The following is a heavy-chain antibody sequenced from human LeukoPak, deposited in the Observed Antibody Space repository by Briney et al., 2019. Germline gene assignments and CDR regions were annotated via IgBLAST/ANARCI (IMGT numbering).Heavy chain of an antibody. J-gene: IGHJ4*02. CDR2: FDPEDGET. D-gene: IGHD6-13*01. CDR3: AREGHQTYSSSWYDPSSTGTTFYFDY. V-gene: IGHV1-24*01. CDR1: GYTLTELS. Sequence: GASVKVSCKVSGYTLTELSMHWVRQAPGKGLEWMGGFDPEDGETIYAQKFQGRVTMTEDTSTDTAYMELSSLRSEDTAVYYCAREGHQTYSSSWYDPSSTGTTFYFDYWGQGTLVTVSS.